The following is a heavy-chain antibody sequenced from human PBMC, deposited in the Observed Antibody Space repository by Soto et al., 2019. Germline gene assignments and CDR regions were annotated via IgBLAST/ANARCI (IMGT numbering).Heavy chain of an antibody. CDR2: IYYSGST. V-gene: IGHV4-31*03. CDR1: GGSISSGGYY. Sequence: QVQLQESGPGLVKPSQTLSLTCTVSGGSISSGGYYWSWIRQHPGKGLEWIGYIYYSGSTYYNPSLKSRVTISVDTSKNQFSLKLSSVTAADTAVYYCERVGGSGSFRAGLDYWGQGTLVTVSS. CDR3: ERVGGSGSFRAGLDY. D-gene: IGHD3-10*01. J-gene: IGHJ4*02.